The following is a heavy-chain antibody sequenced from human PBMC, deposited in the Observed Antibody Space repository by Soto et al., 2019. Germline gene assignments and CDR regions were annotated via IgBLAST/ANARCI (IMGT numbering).Heavy chain of an antibody. Sequence: ASVKVSCKASGYTFTSYYMHWVRQTPGQGLEWMGIINPSGGSTSYAQKFQGRVTMTRDTSTSTVYMELSSLRSEDTAVYYCARLEVGGTTMIGDNWFDPWGQGTLVTVSS. D-gene: IGHD3-22*01. CDR1: GYTFTSYY. CDR2: INPSGGST. CDR3: ARLEVGGTTMIGDNWFDP. J-gene: IGHJ5*02. V-gene: IGHV1-46*01.